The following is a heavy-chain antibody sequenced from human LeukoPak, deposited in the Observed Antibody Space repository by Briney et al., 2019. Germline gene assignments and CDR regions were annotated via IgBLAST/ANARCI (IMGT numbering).Heavy chain of an antibody. CDR1: GYTFTGYY. CDR3: AVYGSGSYYKGYYFDY. J-gene: IGHJ4*02. CDR2: INPSSGGT. Sequence: GASVKVSCKASGYTFTGYYMHWVRQAPGQGLEWMGWINPSSGGTNYAQKFQGRVTMTRDTSISTAYMELSRLRSDDTAVYYCAVYGSGSYYKGYYFDYWGQGTLVTVSS. V-gene: IGHV1-2*02. D-gene: IGHD3-10*01.